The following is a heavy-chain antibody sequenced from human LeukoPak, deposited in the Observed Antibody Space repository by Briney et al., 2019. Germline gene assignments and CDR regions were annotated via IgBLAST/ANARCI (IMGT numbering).Heavy chain of an antibody. CDR3: VRSLRSADF. J-gene: IGHJ4*02. CDR1: GFTFSNYW. V-gene: IGHV3-74*01. CDR2: ISTDGSQT. Sequence: GSLRLSCEAPGFTFSNYWMHWVRQPPGKGLMWVSQISTDGSQTFYADSVKGRFTISRDNAQNTLFLQMDSLRPEDTAVYYCVRSLRSADFWGQGTLVTVSS.